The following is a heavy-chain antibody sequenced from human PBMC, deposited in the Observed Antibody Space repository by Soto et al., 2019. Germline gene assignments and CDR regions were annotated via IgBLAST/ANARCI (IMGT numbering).Heavy chain of an antibody. V-gene: IGHV4-4*02. D-gene: IGHD2-15*01. J-gene: IGHJ4*02. CDR2: IFHTGSP. CDR3: ARFALGLSHYYFDC. CDR1: GGSISTTNW. Sequence: SETLSLTCAVSGGSISTTNWWTWVRQPPGKGLEWIGEIFHTGSPNYNPSLKSRVTISVANSNNEFSLKLSSATATDTAVYYCARFALGLSHYYFDCWGQGPLVTVSS.